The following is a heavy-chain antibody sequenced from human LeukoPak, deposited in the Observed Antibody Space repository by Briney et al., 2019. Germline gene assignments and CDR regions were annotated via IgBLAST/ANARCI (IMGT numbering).Heavy chain of an antibody. CDR2: ISSSSSYI. J-gene: IGHJ4*02. D-gene: IGHD6-13*01. CDR1: GFTFSSYE. Sequence: GGSLRLSCAASGFTFSSYEMNWVRQAPGKGLEWVSSISSSSSYIYYADSVKGRFTISRDNAKNSLYLQTNSLRAEDTAVYYCASLSSSFLVDYWGQGTLVTVSS. CDR3: ASLSSSFLVDY. V-gene: IGHV3-21*01.